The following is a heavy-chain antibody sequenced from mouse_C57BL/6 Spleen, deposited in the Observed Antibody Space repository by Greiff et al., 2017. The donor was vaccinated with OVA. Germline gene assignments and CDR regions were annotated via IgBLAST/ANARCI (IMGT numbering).Heavy chain of an antibody. CDR3: ARSFYGYDGGYAMDY. J-gene: IGHJ4*01. CDR1: GYAFSSYW. Sequence: VKLVESGAELVKPGASVKISCKASGYAFSSYWMNWVKQRPGTGLEWIGQIYPGDGDTNYNGQFKGKATLTADNASSTAYMQLSSLTSEDSAVYFCARSFYGYDGGYAMDYWGQGTSVTVSS. D-gene: IGHD2-9*01. V-gene: IGHV1-80*01. CDR2: IYPGDGDT.